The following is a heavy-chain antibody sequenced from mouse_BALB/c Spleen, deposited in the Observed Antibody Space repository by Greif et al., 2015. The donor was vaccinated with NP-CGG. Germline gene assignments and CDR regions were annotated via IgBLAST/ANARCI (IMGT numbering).Heavy chain of an antibody. CDR1: GYAFTNYL. CDR2: INPGSGGT. V-gene: IGHV1-54*03. CDR3: ARSMIYYEYDGAMDY. Sequence: VQLQQSGAELVRPGTSVKVSCKASGYAFTNYLIEWVKQRPGQGLEWIGVINPGSGGTNYNEKFKGKATLTADKSSSTAYMQLSSLTSDDSAVYFCARSMIYYEYDGAMDYWGQGTSVTVSS. D-gene: IGHD2-4*01. J-gene: IGHJ4*01.